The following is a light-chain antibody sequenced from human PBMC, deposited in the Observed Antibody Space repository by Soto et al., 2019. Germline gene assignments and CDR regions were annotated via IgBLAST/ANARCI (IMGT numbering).Light chain of an antibody. Sequence: EIVLTQSPGTLSLSPGERDTLSCRASQSVSSSYLAWYQQKPGQAPRLLIYGASSSATGIPDRFSGSGSGTDFTLTLSRLEPEDFAVYYCQQYGSSPQTFGQGTKLEIK. CDR2: GAS. V-gene: IGKV3-20*01. CDR1: QSVSSSY. J-gene: IGKJ2*01. CDR3: QQYGSSPQT.